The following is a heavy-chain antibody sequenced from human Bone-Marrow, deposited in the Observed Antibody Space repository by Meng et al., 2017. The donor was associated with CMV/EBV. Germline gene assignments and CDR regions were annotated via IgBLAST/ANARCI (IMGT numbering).Heavy chain of an antibody. J-gene: IGHJ6*02. Sequence: GESLKISCAASGFTFNNYAMHWVRQAPGKGLEWVAVISYDGSNKYYADSVKGRFTISRDNSKNTLYLQMNSLRAEDTAVYYCARDGFWSAYYLAGMDVWGQGTTVTVSS. CDR3: ARDGFWSAYYLAGMDV. V-gene: IGHV3-30*04. CDR2: ISYDGSNK. CDR1: GFTFNNYA. D-gene: IGHD3-3*01.